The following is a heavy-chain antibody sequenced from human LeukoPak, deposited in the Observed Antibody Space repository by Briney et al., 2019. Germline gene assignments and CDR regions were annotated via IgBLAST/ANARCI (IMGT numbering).Heavy chain of an antibody. CDR1: GGTFSSYA. V-gene: IGHV1-69*04. D-gene: IGHD1-26*01. Sequence: GASVKVSCKASGGTFSSYAISWVRQAPGQGLEWMGRIIPILGIANYAQKFQGRVTITADKSTSTVYMELRSLRSDDTAVYYCARSAVGRYYGMDVWGQGTTVTVSS. CDR3: ARSAVGRYYGMDV. CDR2: IIPILGIA. J-gene: IGHJ6*02.